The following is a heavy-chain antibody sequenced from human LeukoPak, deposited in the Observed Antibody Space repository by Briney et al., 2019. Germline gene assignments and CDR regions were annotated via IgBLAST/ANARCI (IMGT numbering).Heavy chain of an antibody. CDR2: ISSNGGST. D-gene: IGHD6-13*01. J-gene: IGHJ4*02. CDR1: GFTFSSYA. V-gene: IGHV3-64D*06. CDR3: VKEKDRSSSWSGRYFDY. Sequence: PGGSQRLSCSASGFTFSSYAMHWVRQAPGKGLEYVSAISSNGGSTYYADSVKGRFTISRDNSKNTLYLQMSSLRAEDTAVYYCVKEKDRSSSWSGRYFDYWGQGTLVTVSS.